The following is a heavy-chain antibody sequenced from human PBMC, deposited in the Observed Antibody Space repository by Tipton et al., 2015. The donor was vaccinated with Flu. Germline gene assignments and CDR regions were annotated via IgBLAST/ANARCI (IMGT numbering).Heavy chain of an antibody. D-gene: IGHD3-10*02. CDR1: GGPISSSSHY. CDR2: IYYTGYP. V-gene: IGHV4-39*07. J-gene: IGHJ5*01. Sequence: TLSLTCTVSGGPISSSSHYWGWIRQSPGRGLEWVGSIYYTGYPYHNPSLRSRLAMSVDTSKNQFSLRLTSMTAADTAIYYCAKVMFGWVESWAQGSPVTVSS. CDR3: AKVMFGWVES.